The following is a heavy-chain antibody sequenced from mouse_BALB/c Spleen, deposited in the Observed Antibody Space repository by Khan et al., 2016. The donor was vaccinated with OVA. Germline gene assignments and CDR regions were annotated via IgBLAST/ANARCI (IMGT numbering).Heavy chain of an antibody. D-gene: IGHD2-4*01. V-gene: IGHV5-9*03. Sequence: EVALVESGGGLVKPGGSLKLSCAASGFTFSIYTMSWVRQTPEKRLEWVATISSGGGDTYYPDSVKGRFTISRDNAKNNLYLQMSSLRSETTALYYCARALIYYDYDGNAMDDWGQGTSVTVSA. CDR3: ARALIYYDYDGNAMDD. CDR2: ISSGGGDT. J-gene: IGHJ4*01. CDR1: GFTFSIYT.